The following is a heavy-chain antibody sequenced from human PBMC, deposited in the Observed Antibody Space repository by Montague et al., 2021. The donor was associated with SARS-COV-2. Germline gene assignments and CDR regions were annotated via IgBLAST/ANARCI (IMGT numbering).Heavy chain of an antibody. V-gene: IGHV4-59*01. Sequence: SETLSLTCTVSGGSINSSFWSWILQPPGKGLEWIGYIYYRGSTNYNPSLETRVTISVDPSKNQFSLKLSSVTAADTAVYYCAREDRWNWFDPWGQGTLVIVSS. D-gene: IGHD5-24*01. CDR1: GGSINSSF. J-gene: IGHJ5*02. CDR3: AREDRWNWFDP. CDR2: IYYRGST.